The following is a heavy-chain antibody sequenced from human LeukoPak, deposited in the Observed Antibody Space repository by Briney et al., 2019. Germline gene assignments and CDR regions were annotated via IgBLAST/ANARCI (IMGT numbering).Heavy chain of an antibody. J-gene: IGHJ6*03. CDR2: IRYDGSNK. D-gene: IGHD4/OR15-4a*01. V-gene: IGHV3-30*02. CDR1: GFTFSSYA. Sequence: GGSLRLSCAASGFTFSSYAMSWVRQAPGKGLEWVAFIRYDGSNKYYADSVKGRFTISRDNSKNTLYLQMNSLRAEDTAVYYCAKAPNDYMDVWGKGTTVTVSS. CDR3: AKAPNDYMDV.